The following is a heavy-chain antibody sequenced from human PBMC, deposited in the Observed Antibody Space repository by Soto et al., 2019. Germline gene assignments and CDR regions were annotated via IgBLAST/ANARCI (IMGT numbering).Heavy chain of an antibody. Sequence: EVELLESGGGLVQPGGSLRLSCAASGFPFSSYAMSWVRQAPGKGLEWVSAISGSGGSTYYADSGTGRFTISRDNTKNTLYLQMNSLRAEDTAVYYCAKEGRYYYDSSGYSAEIDYLGQGTLGTVSS. CDR3: AKEGRYYYDSSGYSAEIDY. J-gene: IGHJ4*02. CDR2: ISGSGGST. D-gene: IGHD3-22*01. V-gene: IGHV3-23*01. CDR1: GFPFSSYA.